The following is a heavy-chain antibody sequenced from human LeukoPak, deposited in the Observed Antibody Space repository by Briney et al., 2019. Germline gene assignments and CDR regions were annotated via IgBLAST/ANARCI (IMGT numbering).Heavy chain of an antibody. CDR1: GGSISSGGCY. J-gene: IGHJ5*02. CDR2: IHYSGST. V-gene: IGHV4-31*03. Sequence: SQTLSLTCTVSGGSISSGGCYWSWIRQHPGKGLEWIGYIHYSGSTYYNPSHKSRVTISVDTSKNQFSLKLRYVTAADTAVYYCARTYMTSARFDPWGQGTLVTVSS. D-gene: IGHD2-21*02. CDR3: ARTYMTSARFDP.